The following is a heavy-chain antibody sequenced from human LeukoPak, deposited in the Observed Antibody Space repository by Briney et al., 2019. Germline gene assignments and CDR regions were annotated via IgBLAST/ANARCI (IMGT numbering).Heavy chain of an antibody. CDR2: FYLSGST. D-gene: IGHD4-17*01. CDR3: AKTDYGHYSGFEV. V-gene: IGHV4-38-2*01. Sequence: PSETLSLTCVVSTDPITNGYSWGWVRQPPGKGLEWIGSFYLSGSTHYNPSLRSRVTISVDKSKNQFSLNVRSVTAAHTAVYFCAKTDYGHYSGFEVWGQGIMVTVSS. J-gene: IGHJ3*01. CDR1: TDPITNGYS.